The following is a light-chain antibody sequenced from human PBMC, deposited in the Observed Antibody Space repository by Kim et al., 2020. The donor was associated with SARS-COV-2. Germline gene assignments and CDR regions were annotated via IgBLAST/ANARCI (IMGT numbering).Light chain of an antibody. CDR3: QAWDSSTAVV. J-gene: IGLJ2*01. Sequence: SYELTQPPSVSVSPGQTASITCSGDELGNKYTSWYQQKPGQSPVLVMYQDSKRPSGIPERFSGSNSGNTATLTISGTQAMDEADYYCQAWDSSTAVVFGGGTKLTVL. CDR1: ELGNKY. V-gene: IGLV3-1*01. CDR2: QDS.